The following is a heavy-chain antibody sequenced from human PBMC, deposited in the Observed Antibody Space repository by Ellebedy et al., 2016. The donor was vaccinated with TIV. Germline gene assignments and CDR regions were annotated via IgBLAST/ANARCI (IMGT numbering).Heavy chain of an antibody. CDR1: GFSFSDYW. J-gene: IGHJ5*02. V-gene: IGHV3-74*01. CDR3: AKVLFAFGEFESPFDP. D-gene: IGHD3-10*01. CDR2: INSDGGST. Sequence: GGSLRLSCAASGFSFSDYWMHWVRQAPGKGLVWVSRINSDGGSTSYADSVKGRFTISRDNSKNTLTLQMNSLRPEDTAVYYCAKVLFAFGEFESPFDPWGQGTLVIVSS.